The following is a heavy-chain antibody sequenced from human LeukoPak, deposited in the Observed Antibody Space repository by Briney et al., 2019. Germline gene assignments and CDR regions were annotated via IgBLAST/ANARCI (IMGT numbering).Heavy chain of an antibody. D-gene: IGHD2-21*01. CDR3: APRVVVISAPFDY. Sequence: GGSMRLSWAASGFTFSSYGMHWVRQAPSNLLEWVAFIRYDGSIKYYADSVKGRFTISRDNSKNTLYLQMSSLRAEDTAVYYCAPRVVVISAPFDYWGQGTLVTVSS. V-gene: IGHV3-30*02. J-gene: IGHJ4*02. CDR2: IRYDGSIK. CDR1: GFTFSSYG.